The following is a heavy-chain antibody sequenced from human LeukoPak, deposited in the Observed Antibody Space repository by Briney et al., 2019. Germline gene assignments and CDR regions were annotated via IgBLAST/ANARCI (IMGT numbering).Heavy chain of an antibody. Sequence: PSETLSLTCAVSGYSISSGYYWGWIRQPPGKGLEWIGSIYHSGSTYYNPSLKSRVTISVDTSENQFSLKLSFVTAADTAVYYCARRAQNTAMVLVFDYWGQGTLVTVSS. CDR2: IYHSGST. CDR3: ARRAQNTAMVLVFDY. D-gene: IGHD5-18*01. J-gene: IGHJ4*02. V-gene: IGHV4-38-2*01. CDR1: GYSISSGYY.